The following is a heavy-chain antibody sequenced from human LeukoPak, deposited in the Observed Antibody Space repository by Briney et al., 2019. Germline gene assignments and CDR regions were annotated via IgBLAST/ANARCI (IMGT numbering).Heavy chain of an antibody. D-gene: IGHD5-18*01. CDR1: GYSFTTYW. Sequence: GESLKISCKGSGYSFTTYWIGWVRQMPGKGLEWMGIIYPGDSDTRYSPSFQGQVTISADKSISTAYLQWSSLKASDTAMYYCARPGEEGTAMGLRAFDIWGQGTMVTVS. J-gene: IGHJ3*02. V-gene: IGHV5-51*01. CDR3: ARPGEEGTAMGLRAFDI. CDR2: IYPGDSDT.